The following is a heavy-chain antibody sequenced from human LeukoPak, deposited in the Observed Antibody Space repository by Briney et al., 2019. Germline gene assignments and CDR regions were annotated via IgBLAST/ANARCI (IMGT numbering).Heavy chain of an antibody. CDR3: ARIGPGGAPSDY. J-gene: IGHJ4*02. CDR2: TNHSVST. V-gene: IGHV4-34*01. D-gene: IGHD3-16*01. Sequence: SETLSLTCAVDAGSFSGDYCSWIRQPPGKGREWIGETNHSVSTNYNPSLKSRVTISVDTSKNQFSLKLSSVTAADTAVYYCARIGPGGAPSDYWGQGTLVTVSS. CDR1: AGSFSGDY.